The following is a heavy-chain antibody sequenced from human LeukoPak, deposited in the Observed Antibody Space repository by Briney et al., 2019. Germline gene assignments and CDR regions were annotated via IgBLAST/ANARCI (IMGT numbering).Heavy chain of an antibody. J-gene: IGHJ4*02. Sequence: GGSLRLSCAASGFTFSSYWMSWVRQAPGKGLEWVSVIYSGGSTYYADSVKGRFTISRDNSKNTLYLQMNSLRAEDTAVYYCAKAWSAAAAFDYWGQGTLVTVSS. V-gene: IGHV3-23*03. CDR3: AKAWSAAAAFDY. CDR1: GFTFSSYW. CDR2: IYSGGST. D-gene: IGHD6-13*01.